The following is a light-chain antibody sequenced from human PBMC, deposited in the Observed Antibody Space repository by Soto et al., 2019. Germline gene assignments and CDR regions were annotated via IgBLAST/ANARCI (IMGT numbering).Light chain of an antibody. CDR1: HNDIGTYDY. CDR2: GVT. Sequence: QSVLTQPTSVSGSPGQSITISCTGNHNDIGTYDYVSWYQQHPGRAPRLLIHGVTTRPSGISGRFSASKSGLTASLTISGLQPEDEAVYYCSSFTSNRIYVFGPGTKVTVL. V-gene: IGLV2-14*03. J-gene: IGLJ1*01. CDR3: SSFTSNRIYV.